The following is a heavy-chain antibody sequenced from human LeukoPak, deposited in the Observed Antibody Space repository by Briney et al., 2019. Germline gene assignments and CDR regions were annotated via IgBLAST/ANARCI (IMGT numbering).Heavy chain of an antibody. Sequence: ASVKVSCKVSGYTLTELSMHWVRQAPGKGLEWMGGFDPEDGETIYAQKFQGRVTMTEDTSTDTAYMELSSLRSEDTAVYFCARDELAIGGGSWFRVFASGTIDYWGQGTLVTVPS. CDR2: FDPEDGET. CDR3: ARDELAIGGGSWFRVFASGTIDY. D-gene: IGHD2-15*01. CDR1: GYTLTELS. J-gene: IGHJ4*02. V-gene: IGHV1-24*01.